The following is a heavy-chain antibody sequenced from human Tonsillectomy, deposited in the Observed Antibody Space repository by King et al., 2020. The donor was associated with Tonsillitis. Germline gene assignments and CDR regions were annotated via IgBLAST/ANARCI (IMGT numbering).Heavy chain of an antibody. D-gene: IGHD2/OR15-2a*01. Sequence: QLVQSGAEVKKPGSSVKVSCKASGCTFSSYAISWVRQAPGQGLEWMGRIIPILVIANYAQKFQDKVTITADKSTNTAYLELSSLRSEDTAVYYCAREGTSSAFDDWGQGTLSPSPQ. CDR1: GCTFSSYA. CDR3: AREGTSSAFDD. CDR2: IIPILVIA. V-gene: IGHV1-69*09. J-gene: IGHJ4*02.